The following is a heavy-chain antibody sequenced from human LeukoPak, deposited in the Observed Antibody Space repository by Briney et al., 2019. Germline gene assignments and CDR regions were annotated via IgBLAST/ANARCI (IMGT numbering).Heavy chain of an antibody. CDR3: ARDRGLQAVNYWLDP. Sequence: SETLSLTRAVYGGSFSGYYWTWIRQPPGKGLEWIGEVNHSGSTNYNPSLKSRVTISVDTSKNQFSLELTSVTAADTAVYYCARDRGLQAVNYWLDPWGQGTLVTVSS. V-gene: IGHV4-34*01. J-gene: IGHJ5*02. CDR1: GGSFSGYY. CDR2: VNHSGST. D-gene: IGHD3-10*01.